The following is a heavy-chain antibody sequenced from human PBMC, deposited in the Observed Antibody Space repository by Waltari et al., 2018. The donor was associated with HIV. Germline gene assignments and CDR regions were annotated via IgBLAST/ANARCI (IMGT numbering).Heavy chain of an antibody. Sequence: QVQLQESGPGLVKPSGTLSLTCAVSGGSIGTTNWWSWVRQPPGKGLEWVGEVFHGWSTKYNPSLKSRVTISVDKSKNQFSLRLTSVTAADTAVYYCARRATVTTYAFDIWGQGTMVTVSS. V-gene: IGHV4-4*02. CDR3: ARRATVTTYAFDI. J-gene: IGHJ3*02. CDR1: GGSIGTTNW. D-gene: IGHD4-17*01. CDR2: VFHGWST.